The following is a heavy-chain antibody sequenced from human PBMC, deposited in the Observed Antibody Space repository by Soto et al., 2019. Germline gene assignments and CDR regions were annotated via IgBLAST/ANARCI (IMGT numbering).Heavy chain of an antibody. J-gene: IGHJ6*02. CDR1: GVTFSSYA. V-gene: IGHV3-23*01. CDR2: ISGSGGST. CDR3: AKAGVATIPRLSVSDYYYYGMDV. D-gene: IGHD5-12*01. Sequence: PGGSLRLSGAASGVTFSSYAMSWVRQAPGKGLEWVSAISGSGGSTYYADSVKGRFTISRDNSKNTLYLQMNSLRAEDTAVYYCAKAGVATIPRLSVSDYYYYGMDVWGQGTTVTVSS.